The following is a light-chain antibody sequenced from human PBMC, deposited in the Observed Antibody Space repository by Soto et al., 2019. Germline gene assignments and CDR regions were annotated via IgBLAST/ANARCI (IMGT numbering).Light chain of an antibody. J-gene: IGKJ1*01. CDR1: QDISNY. CDR2: DAS. CDR3: QQFNNYPWT. Sequence: DIQMTQSPSSLSASVGDRVTITCQASQDISNYLNWYQQKPGKAPKLLIYDASNLASGVPSRFSGSGSGTEFTLTISSLQSDDFATYYCQQFNNYPWTFGQGTKVDIK. V-gene: IGKV1-33*01.